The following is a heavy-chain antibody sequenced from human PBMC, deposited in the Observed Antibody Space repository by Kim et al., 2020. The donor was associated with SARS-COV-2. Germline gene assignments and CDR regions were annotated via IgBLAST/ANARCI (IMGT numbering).Heavy chain of an antibody. D-gene: IGHD2-2*01. V-gene: IGHV3-33*06. J-gene: IGHJ6*02. CDR3: AKDPKETVVPAHYYYYGMDV. Sequence: GGSLRLSCAASGFTFSSYGMHWVRQAPGKGLEWVAVIWYDGSNKYYADSVKGRFTISRDNSKNTLYLQMNSLRAEDTAVYYCAKDPKETVVPAHYYYYGMDVWGQGTTVTVSS. CDR1: GFTFSSYG. CDR2: IWYDGSNK.